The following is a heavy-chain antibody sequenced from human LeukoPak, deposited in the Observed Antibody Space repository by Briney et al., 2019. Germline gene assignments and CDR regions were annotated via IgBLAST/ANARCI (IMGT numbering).Heavy chain of an antibody. CDR3: ARHGGSYDFDF. D-gene: IGHD1-26*01. Sequence: PSETLSLTCTVSGGSISTYYWSWIRQPPGKGLEWIGYIYYSGTPNCNPTLKSRVTMSVEKSKNQFSLKLSSVTAADTAVYYCARHGGSYDFDFWGQGTLVTVSS. CDR1: GGSISTYY. J-gene: IGHJ4*02. V-gene: IGHV4-59*08. CDR2: IYYSGTP.